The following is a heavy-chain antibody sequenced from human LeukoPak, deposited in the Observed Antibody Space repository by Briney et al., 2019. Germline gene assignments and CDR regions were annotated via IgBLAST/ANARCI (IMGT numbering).Heavy chain of an antibody. CDR3: AREVVATIPNYKTYYYYGMDV. Sequence: AGGSLRLSCAASGFTFSSYAVHWVRQAPGKGLEWVAVISYDGSNKYYADSVKGRFTISRDNSKNTLYLQMNSLRAEDTAVYYCAREVVATIPNYKTYYYYGMDVWGQGTTVTVSS. D-gene: IGHD5-12*01. J-gene: IGHJ6*02. CDR2: ISYDGSNK. CDR1: GFTFSSYA. V-gene: IGHV3-30-3*01.